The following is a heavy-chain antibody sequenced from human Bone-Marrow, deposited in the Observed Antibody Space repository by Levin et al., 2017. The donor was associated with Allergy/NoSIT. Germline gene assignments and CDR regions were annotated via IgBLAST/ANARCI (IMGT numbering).Heavy chain of an antibody. V-gene: IGHV3-33*03. CDR1: GFSFRSYG. Sequence: GGSLRLSCAASGFSFRSYGMHWVRQAPGKGLEWVGLISYDGDFIFYGDSVKGRFTIARDNSNSTLFLQMDSLSADDTEIYYCAKRPTLTGYYEWFDPWGQGTLVTVSS. J-gene: IGHJ5*02. D-gene: IGHD3-9*01. CDR2: ISYDGDFI. CDR3: AKRPTLTGYYEWFDP.